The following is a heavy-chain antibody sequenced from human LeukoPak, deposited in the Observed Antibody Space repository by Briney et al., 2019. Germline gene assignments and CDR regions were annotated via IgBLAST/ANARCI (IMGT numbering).Heavy chain of an antibody. CDR3: ARDPYYDFWSGLPPYFDY. V-gene: IGHV3-11*04. CDR2: ISSSGSTI. CDR1: GFTFSDYY. J-gene: IGHJ4*02. D-gene: IGHD3-3*01. Sequence: GGSLRLSCAASGFTFSDYYMSWIRQAPGKGLEWVSYISSSGSTIYYTDSVKGRFTISRDNAKNSLYLQMNSLRAEDTAVYYCARDPYYDFWSGLPPYFDYWGQGTLVTVSS.